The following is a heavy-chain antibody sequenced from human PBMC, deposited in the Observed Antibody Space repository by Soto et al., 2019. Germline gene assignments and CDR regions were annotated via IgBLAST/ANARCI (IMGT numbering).Heavy chain of an antibody. D-gene: IGHD6-6*01. V-gene: IGHV5-51*01. Sequence: LRISCKGSGYSFTSYWIGWVRQMPGKGLEWMGIIYPGDSDTRYSPSFQGQVTISADKSISTAYLQWSSLKASDTAMYYCARLRARPPYYYYGMDVWGQGTTVTVSS. CDR1: GYSFTSYW. CDR3: ARLRARPPYYYYGMDV. CDR2: IYPGDSDT. J-gene: IGHJ6*02.